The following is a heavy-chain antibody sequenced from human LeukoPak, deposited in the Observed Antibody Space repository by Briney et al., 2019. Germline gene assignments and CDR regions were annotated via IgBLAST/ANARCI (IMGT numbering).Heavy chain of an antibody. J-gene: IGHJ1*01. Sequence: GGSLRLSCAASGFTFSSYEMNWVRQAPGKGLEWVSHISSSGSLIYYADSVKGRFTISRDNAKNSLYLQMNTLRAEDTAVYYCASSSGYVKYFQHWGQGTLVTVSS. V-gene: IGHV3-48*03. CDR3: ASSSGYVKYFQH. CDR2: ISSSGSLI. CDR1: GFTFSSYE. D-gene: IGHD3-22*01.